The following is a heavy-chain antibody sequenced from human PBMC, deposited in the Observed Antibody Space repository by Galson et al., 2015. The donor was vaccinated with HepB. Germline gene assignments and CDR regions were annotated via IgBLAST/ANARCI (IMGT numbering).Heavy chain of an antibody. D-gene: IGHD6-19*01. CDR3: ASEVNSSGSKSSY. Sequence: SVKVSCKASGYTFTNYYMHWVRQAPGQGLEWMRIINPSGGSTSYAQKFQGRVTMTRDTSTSTVYMELSSLRSEDTAVYYCASEVNSSGSKSSYWGQGTLVTVSS. V-gene: IGHV1-46*03. J-gene: IGHJ4*02. CDR2: INPSGGST. CDR1: GYTFTNYY.